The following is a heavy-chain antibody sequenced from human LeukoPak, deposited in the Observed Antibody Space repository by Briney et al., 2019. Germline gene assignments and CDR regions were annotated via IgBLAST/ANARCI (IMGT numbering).Heavy chain of an antibody. CDR2: IGHSGDT. CDR1: NGSFNLYY. V-gene: IGHV4-34*01. J-gene: IGHJ4*02. Sequence: SETLSLTCAVSNGSFNLYYWAWIRQTLGKGLEWIGEIGHSGDTNYNPSFQSRVTMSADTSKKHFSLRLKSVTGADTAVYYCARGPPNGYSYGPFEYWDQGALVTVSS. D-gene: IGHD5-18*01. CDR3: ARGPPNGYSYGPFEY.